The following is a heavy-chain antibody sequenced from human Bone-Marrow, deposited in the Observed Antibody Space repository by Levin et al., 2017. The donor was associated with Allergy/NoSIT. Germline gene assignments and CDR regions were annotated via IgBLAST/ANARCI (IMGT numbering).Heavy chain of an antibody. Sequence: GESLKISCKASGYVFTAYYIHWVRQAPGQGLEWVGWINPNSGGTGSAEKFQGRVTMTTDPSINTVYMELSGLRSDDTAFYYCARDPPLYGGDSGSDCWGQGTLVTVSS. V-gene: IGHV1-2*02. CDR3: ARDPPLYGGDSGSDC. CDR2: INPNSGGT. D-gene: IGHD4-23*01. J-gene: IGHJ4*02. CDR1: GYVFTAYY.